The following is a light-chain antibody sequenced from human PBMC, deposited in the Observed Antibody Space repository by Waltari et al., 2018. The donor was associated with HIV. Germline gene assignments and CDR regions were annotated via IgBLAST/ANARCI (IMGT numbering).Light chain of an antibody. CDR1: SGSIASNY. V-gene: IGLV6-57*03. J-gene: IGLJ3*02. CDR3: QSYDSSKGDWV. Sequence: NFMLTQPPSVSESPGKTVTISCTRSSGSIASNYVQWYQQRPGRAPTTVIYEDNPRPSGVPDRFSGSIDSSSNSASLTISGLTTEDEADFYCQSYDSSKGDWVFGGGTKLTVL. CDR2: EDN.